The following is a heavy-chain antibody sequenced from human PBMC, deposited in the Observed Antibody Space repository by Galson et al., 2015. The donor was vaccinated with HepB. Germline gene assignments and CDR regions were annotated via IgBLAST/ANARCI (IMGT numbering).Heavy chain of an antibody. CDR2: INPNSGGT. D-gene: IGHD3-3*01. V-gene: IGHV1-2*02. Sequence: SVKVSCKASGYTFTGYYMHWVRQAPGQGLEWMGWINPNSGGTNYAQKFQGRVTMTRDTSISTAYMELSSLRSEDTAVYYCARVDGRGHDFWSGYYLRGFDYWGQGTLVTVSS. J-gene: IGHJ4*02. CDR1: GYTFTGYY. CDR3: ARVDGRGHDFWSGYYLRGFDY.